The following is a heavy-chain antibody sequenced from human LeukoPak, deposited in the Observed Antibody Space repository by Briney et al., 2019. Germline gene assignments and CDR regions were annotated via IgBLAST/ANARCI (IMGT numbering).Heavy chain of an antibody. J-gene: IGHJ4*02. CDR2: ISGSGGST. CDR3: VKSPTIFGEVPYYFDY. Sequence: PGGSLRLSCAASGFTFSSYAMSWVRQAPGKGLEWVSAISGSGGSTYYADSVKGRFTISRDNSKNTLYLQMNSLRAEDTAVYYCVKSPTIFGEVPYYFDYWGQGTLVTVSS. D-gene: IGHD3-3*01. V-gene: IGHV3-23*01. CDR1: GFTFSSYA.